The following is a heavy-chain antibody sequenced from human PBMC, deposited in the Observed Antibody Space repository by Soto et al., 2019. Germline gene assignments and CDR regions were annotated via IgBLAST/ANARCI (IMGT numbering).Heavy chain of an antibody. CDR3: TTDHRLVRSCFDY. D-gene: IGHD6-19*01. Sequence: SETLSLTYAVSGGSITSNWWSWVRQPPGKGLEWIGEIHHSGSFNYNPSLRSRVTISIDKSKNQLSLKLTSVTAEDTAVYYCTTDHRLVRSCFDYWGQGTLVTVSS. CDR1: GGSITSNW. J-gene: IGHJ4*02. CDR2: IHHSGSF. V-gene: IGHV4-4*02.